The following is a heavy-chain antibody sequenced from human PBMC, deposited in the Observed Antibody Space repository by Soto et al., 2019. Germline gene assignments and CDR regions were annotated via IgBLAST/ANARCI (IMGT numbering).Heavy chain of an antibody. V-gene: IGHV3-33*01. CDR1: GFTFRTYG. J-gene: IGHJ4*02. CDR3: ATDRGGSPFDY. CDR2: IWSDGNTK. Sequence: QVQLVESGGGVVQPGTSLRLSCAASGFTFRTYGMHWVRQAPGKGLEWVAVIWSDGNTKDYLDSVKGRFTISRDNSQNRRYLQMNSLRVEDTAVYYCATDRGGSPFDYWGQVTLVTVSS. D-gene: IGHD3-16*01.